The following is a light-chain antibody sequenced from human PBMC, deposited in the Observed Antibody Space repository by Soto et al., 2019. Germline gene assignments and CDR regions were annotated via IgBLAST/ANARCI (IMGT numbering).Light chain of an antibody. J-gene: IGKJ3*01. Sequence: EIVLTQSPATLSLSPGERATLSCRASQSVSSYLAWYQQKPGQAPRLLIYDASNRATGIPARFSGSGSGTDFTLTISSLEPEDFEVYYCQQRSNWPRLSFGPGTKVDIK. CDR3: QQRSNWPRLS. CDR2: DAS. CDR1: QSVSSY. V-gene: IGKV3-11*01.